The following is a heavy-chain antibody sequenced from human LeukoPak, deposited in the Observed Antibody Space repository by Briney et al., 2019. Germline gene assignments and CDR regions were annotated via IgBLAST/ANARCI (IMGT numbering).Heavy chain of an antibody. CDR1: AFIFSGHW. Sequence: GGSLRLSCEGSAFIFSGHWMNWVRQTPGKGLEWVASIKEDGSERQYVDSVKGRFSISRDNTKGSLFLQLNSLRAEDTAVYYCARDREWYYDSSGYPQSLDYWGQGTLVTVSS. V-gene: IGHV3-7*03. D-gene: IGHD3-22*01. J-gene: IGHJ4*02. CDR2: IKEDGSER. CDR3: ARDREWYYDSSGYPQSLDY.